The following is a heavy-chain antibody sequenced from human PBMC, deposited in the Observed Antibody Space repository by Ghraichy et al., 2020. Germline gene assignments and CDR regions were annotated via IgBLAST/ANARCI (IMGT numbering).Heavy chain of an antibody. D-gene: IGHD6-13*01. J-gene: IGHJ3*02. CDR2: INPNSGGT. Sequence: ASVKVSCKASEYTFTGYYMEWVRQAPGQGLEWMGWINPNSGGTKYAQKFQGRVTMTRDTSISTAYMELNRLRSDDTAVYYCARLAAGVNDGFDIWGQGTMVTVSS. CDR3: ARLAAGVNDGFDI. V-gene: IGHV1-2*02. CDR1: EYTFTGYY.